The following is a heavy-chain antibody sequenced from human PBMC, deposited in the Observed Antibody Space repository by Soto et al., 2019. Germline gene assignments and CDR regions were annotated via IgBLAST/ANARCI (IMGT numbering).Heavy chain of an antibody. Sequence: SVKVSCKASGFTFTSSAVQWVRQARGQRLEWIGWIVVGSGNTNYAQKFQERVTITRDMSTSTAYMELSSLRSEDTAVYYCAAEFCSGGSCYPYYYYGMDVWCQGTTVTVSS. CDR2: IVVGSGNT. CDR3: AAEFCSGGSCYPYYYYGMDV. V-gene: IGHV1-58*01. CDR1: GFTFTSSA. D-gene: IGHD2-15*01. J-gene: IGHJ6*02.